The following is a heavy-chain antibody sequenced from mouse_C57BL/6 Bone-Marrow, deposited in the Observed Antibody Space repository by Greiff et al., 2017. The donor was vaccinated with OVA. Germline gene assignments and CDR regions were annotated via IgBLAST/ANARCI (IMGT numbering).Heavy chain of an antibody. CDR1: GYTFTGYY. CDR2: IYPGSGNI. Sequence: VQLQQSGAELVRPGASVKLSCKASGYTFTGYYISWVKQRPGQGLEWIARIYPGSGNIYYNEKFKGKATLTAEKSSSTAYMQLSSLTSDDSAVYFCASSERLRDSFDYWGQGTTLTVSS. V-gene: IGHV1-76*01. J-gene: IGHJ2*01. CDR3: ASSERLRDSFDY. D-gene: IGHD2-2*01.